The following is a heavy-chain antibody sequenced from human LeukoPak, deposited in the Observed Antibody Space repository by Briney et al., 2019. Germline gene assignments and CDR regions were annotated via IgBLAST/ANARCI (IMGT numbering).Heavy chain of an antibody. Sequence: GRSLRLSCAASGFTFSSYGMHWVRQAPGKGLEWVAVISYDGSNKYYADSVKGRFTISGDNSKNTLYLQMNSLRAEDTAVYYCANSYSSGSTADYWGQGTLVTVSS. CDR3: ANSYSSGSTADY. CDR1: GFTFSSYG. CDR2: ISYDGSNK. J-gene: IGHJ4*02. V-gene: IGHV3-30*18. D-gene: IGHD3-22*01.